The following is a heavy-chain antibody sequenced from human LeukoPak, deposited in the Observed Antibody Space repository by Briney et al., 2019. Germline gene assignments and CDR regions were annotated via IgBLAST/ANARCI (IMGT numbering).Heavy chain of an antibody. Sequence: SETLSLTCAVYGGSFSGYYWSWIRQPPGKGLEWIGEINHSGSTNYNPSLKSRVTISVDTSKNQFSLKLSSVTAADTAVYYCARGSLGFGELFHPPFDYWGQGTLVTVSS. CDR2: INHSGST. CDR3: ARGSLGFGELFHPPFDY. D-gene: IGHD3-10*01. J-gene: IGHJ4*02. CDR1: GGSFSGYY. V-gene: IGHV4-34*01.